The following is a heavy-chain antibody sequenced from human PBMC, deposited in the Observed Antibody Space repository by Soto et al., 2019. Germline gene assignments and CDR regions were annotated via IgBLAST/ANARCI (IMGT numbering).Heavy chain of an antibody. CDR3: AKTDVVGFYPY. J-gene: IGHJ4*02. V-gene: IGHV4-38-2*02. Sequence: SGTPSLTCTVSGETISKRHYWAWIRTTPLTGLEWIGSIYHTGTTYYHPSLKSRVTISVDTSKNQFYLKLSYVTAAVSAVYYCAKTDVVGFYPYLGQGPRVTGSS. CDR1: GETISKRHY. D-gene: IGHD3-10*02. CDR2: IYHTGTT.